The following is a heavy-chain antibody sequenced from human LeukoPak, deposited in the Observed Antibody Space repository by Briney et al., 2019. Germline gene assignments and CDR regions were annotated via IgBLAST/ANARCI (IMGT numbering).Heavy chain of an antibody. J-gene: IGHJ5*02. V-gene: IGHV4-4*07. CDR1: GGSISSYY. D-gene: IGHD5-12*01. CDR3: ARDLSPPTIVATITWFDP. Sequence: SETLSLTXTVSGGSISSYYWSWIRQPAGKGLEWIGRIYTGGSTNYNPSLKSRVTMSVDTSKNQFSLKLSSVTAADTAVYYCARDLSPPTIVATITWFDPWGQGTLVTVSS. CDR2: IYTGGST.